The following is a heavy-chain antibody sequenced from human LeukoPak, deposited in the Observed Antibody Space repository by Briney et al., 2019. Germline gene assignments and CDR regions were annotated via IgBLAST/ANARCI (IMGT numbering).Heavy chain of an antibody. CDR3: AXXXXXXYGYIEAGHNWCDP. V-gene: IGHV1-69*13. CDR2: FIPRFGRA. CDR1: EGTFSSYG. J-gene: IGHJ5*02. Sequence: ASVKVSCKASEGTFSSYGISWVRQAPGQGLEWMGGFIPRFGRATYAQKFQGRVMMTADESTSTVDMELTSLGFEDTALYSCAXXXXXXYGYIEAGHNWCDPWGQGTLVTVSS. D-gene: IGHD5-18*01.